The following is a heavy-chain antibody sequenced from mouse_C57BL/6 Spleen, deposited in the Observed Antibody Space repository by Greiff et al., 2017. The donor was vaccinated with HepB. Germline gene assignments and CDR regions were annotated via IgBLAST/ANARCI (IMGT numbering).Heavy chain of an antibody. CDR1: GFTFSSYA. J-gene: IGHJ2*01. V-gene: IGHV5-4*03. CDR2: ISDGGSYT. Sequence: EVMLVESGGGLVKPGGSLKLSCAASGFTFSSYAMSWVRQTPEKRLEWVATISDGGSYTYYPDNVKGRFTISRDNAKNNLYLQMSHLKSEDTAMYYCASYYSTEYFDYWGQGTTLTVSS. D-gene: IGHD2-12*01. CDR3: ASYYSTEYFDY.